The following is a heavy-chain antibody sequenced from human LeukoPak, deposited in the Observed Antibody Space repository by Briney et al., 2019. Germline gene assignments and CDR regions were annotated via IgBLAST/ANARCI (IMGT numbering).Heavy chain of an antibody. D-gene: IGHD2-21*02. V-gene: IGHV3-64*01. CDR1: GFTLSNYD. CDR3: ARDLRLKELAYCGGDCLDY. J-gene: IGHJ4*02. CDR2: ICSYGGRT. Sequence: GGSVSLSCAASGFTLSNYDMHCARDAPGEGLEYVSSICSYGGRTYYANYVKGRFTISRDNSKTTLYLQMGSLRAEDMAVYYCARDLRLKELAYCGGDCLDYWGQGTLVTVSS.